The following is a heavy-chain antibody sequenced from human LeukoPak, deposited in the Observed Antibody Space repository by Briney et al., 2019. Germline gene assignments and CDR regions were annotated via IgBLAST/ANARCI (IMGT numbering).Heavy chain of an antibody. CDR1: GFTVSSNY. Sequence: HPGGSLRLSCAASGFTVSSNYMSWVRQAPGKGLEWVSVIYSGGSTYYADSVKGRFTISRDNSKNTLYLQMNSLRAEDTAVYYCARGSYSSSWHNWGQGTLVTVSS. CDR2: IYSGGST. CDR3: ARGSYSSSWHN. V-gene: IGHV3-66*01. D-gene: IGHD6-13*01. J-gene: IGHJ4*02.